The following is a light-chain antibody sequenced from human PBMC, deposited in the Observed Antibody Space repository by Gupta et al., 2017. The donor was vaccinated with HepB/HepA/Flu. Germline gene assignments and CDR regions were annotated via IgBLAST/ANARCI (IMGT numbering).Light chain of an antibody. J-gene: IGLJ3*02. V-gene: IGLV1-51*01. CDR3: GTWDNGLSAGV. Sequence: QSVLTQPPSVSAAPGQKVTISCSGGSSNIGNNYVSWYQQFPGTAPKLLIYDSDKRPSGIPDRFSGSQSGTSATLGITGLQTGDEADYYCGTWDNGLSAGVFGGGTKLTVL. CDR1: SSNIGNNY. CDR2: DSD.